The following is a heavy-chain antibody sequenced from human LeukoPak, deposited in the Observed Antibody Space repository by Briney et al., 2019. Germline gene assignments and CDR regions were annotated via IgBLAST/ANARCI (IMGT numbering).Heavy chain of an antibody. J-gene: IGHJ4*02. D-gene: IGHD4-23*01. CDR3: ARDHYGSNSLDY. V-gene: IGHV3-11*04. Sequence: GGSLRLSCAASGFTFSDYYMSWVRQAPGKGLEWLSYISRRGNTLYYAGSVRGRFTVSRDYAQNSLYLQMNSLRAEDTAVYYCARDHYGSNSLDYWGQGTLVTVSS. CDR1: GFTFSDYY. CDR2: ISRRGNTL.